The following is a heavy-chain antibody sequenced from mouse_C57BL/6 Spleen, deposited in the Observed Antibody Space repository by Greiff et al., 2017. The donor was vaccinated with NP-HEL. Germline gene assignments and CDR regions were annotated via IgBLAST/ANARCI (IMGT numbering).Heavy chain of an antibody. Sequence: EVQGVESGGGLVKPGGSLKLSCAASGFTFSDYGMHWVRQAPEKGLEWVAYISSGSSTIYYADTVKGRFTISRDNAKNTLFLQMTSLRSEDTAMYYCARTGYCGSSRSYWYFDVWGTGTTVTVSS. CDR3: ARTGYCGSSRSYWYFDV. CDR2: ISSGSSTI. V-gene: IGHV5-17*01. CDR1: GFTFSDYG. J-gene: IGHJ1*03. D-gene: IGHD1-1*01.